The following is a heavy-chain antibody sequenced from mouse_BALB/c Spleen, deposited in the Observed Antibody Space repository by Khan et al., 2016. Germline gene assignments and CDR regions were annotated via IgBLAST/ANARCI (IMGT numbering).Heavy chain of an antibody. Sequence: EVKLLESGGGLVQPGGSLKLSCAASGFDFSRYWMSWVRQAPGKGLEWIGEINPDSRTINYKPSLKDKFIISRDNAKKTLYLQMSKVGSEDTALYDCRRLYYYGFVDYWGQGTTLTVSS. CDR2: INPDSRTI. CDR1: GFDFSRYW. CDR3: RRLYYYGFVDY. V-gene: IGHV4-1*02. J-gene: IGHJ2*01. D-gene: IGHD1-1*01.